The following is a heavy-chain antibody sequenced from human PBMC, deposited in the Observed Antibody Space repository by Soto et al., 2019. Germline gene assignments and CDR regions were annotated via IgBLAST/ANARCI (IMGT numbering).Heavy chain of an antibody. CDR1: GGSSSSSNW. J-gene: IGHJ5*02. CDR2: IYHSVST. CDR3: ARATLPRYCSSTSCQRRFNWFDP. D-gene: IGHD2-2*01. V-gene: IGHV4-4*02. Sequence: SETLSLTCAVSGGSSSSSNWWSCVRQPPGKGLEWIGEIYHSVSTNYNPSLKSRVTISVDKSKNQFSLKLSSVTAADTAVYYCARATLPRYCSSTSCQRRFNWFDPWGQGTLVTVSS.